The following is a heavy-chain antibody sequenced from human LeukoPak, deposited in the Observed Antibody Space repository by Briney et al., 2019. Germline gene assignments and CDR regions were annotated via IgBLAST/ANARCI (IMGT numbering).Heavy chain of an antibody. CDR3: AREWNDAFDI. V-gene: IGHV1-69*13. J-gene: IGHJ3*02. Sequence: GASVKVSCKASGGTFSSYAISWVRQAPGQGLEWMGGIIPIFGTANYAQKFQGRVTITADESTSTAYMELSSLRSEDTAVYYCAREWNDAFDIWGQGTMVTVSS. CDR2: IIPIFGTA. D-gene: IGHD1-1*01. CDR1: GGTFSSYA.